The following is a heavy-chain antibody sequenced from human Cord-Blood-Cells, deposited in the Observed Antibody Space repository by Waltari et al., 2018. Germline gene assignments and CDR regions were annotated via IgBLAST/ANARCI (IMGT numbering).Heavy chain of an antibody. CDR2: INHSGST. V-gene: IGHV4-34*01. D-gene: IGHD3-9*01. Sequence: QVQLQQWGAGLLKPSETLSLTCAVYGGSFSGYYWSWIRQPPGKGLEWIGEINHSGSTTYNPSLKSRVTISVDTSKNQFSLKLSSVTAADTAVYYCARGLHYDILTGSPEGAFDIWGQGTMVTVSS. CDR1: GGSFSGYY. J-gene: IGHJ3*02. CDR3: ARGLHYDILTGSPEGAFDI.